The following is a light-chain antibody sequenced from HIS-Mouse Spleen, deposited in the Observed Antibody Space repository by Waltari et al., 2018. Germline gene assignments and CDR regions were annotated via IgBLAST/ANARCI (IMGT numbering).Light chain of an antibody. CDR1: QGISSY. J-gene: IGKJ4*01. V-gene: IGKV1D-8*02. CDR3: QQYYSFPLT. Sequence: AIWMTQSPSLLSASTGDRLTIRCRMRQGISSYLAWYQQKPGKAPELLIYAASTLQSGVPSRFSGSGSGTDFTLTISCLQSEDFATYYCQQYYSFPLTFGGGTKVEIK. CDR2: AAS.